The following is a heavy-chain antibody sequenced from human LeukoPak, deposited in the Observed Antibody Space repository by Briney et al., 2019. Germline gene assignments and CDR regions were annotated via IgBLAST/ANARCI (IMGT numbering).Heavy chain of an antibody. CDR1: GGSFSGYY. J-gene: IGHJ4*02. CDR3: ARHVYGEYGPGDY. CDR2: IRNSGNT. Sequence: SETLSLTCAVYGGSFSGYYWSWIRQPPGGGLEWIGSIRNSGNTYYSPSLKSRVTISVDTSKNQFSLKLSSVTAADTAVYYCARHVYGEYGPGDYWGQGILVTVSS. D-gene: IGHD4-17*01. V-gene: IGHV4-34*01.